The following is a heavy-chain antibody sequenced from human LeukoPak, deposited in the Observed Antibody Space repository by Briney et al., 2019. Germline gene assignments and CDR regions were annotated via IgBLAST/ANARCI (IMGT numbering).Heavy chain of an antibody. CDR1: GGSISSYY. CDR3: ARVKVVPAAMYDY. V-gene: IGHV4-59*01. J-gene: IGHJ4*02. D-gene: IGHD2-2*01. CDR2: IYYSGST. Sequence: SETLSLTCTVSGGSISSYYWSWIRQPPGKGLEWIGYIYYSGSTNYNPSLKSRVTISVDTSKNRFSLKLSSVTAADTAVYYCARVKVVPAAMYDYWGQGTLVTVSS.